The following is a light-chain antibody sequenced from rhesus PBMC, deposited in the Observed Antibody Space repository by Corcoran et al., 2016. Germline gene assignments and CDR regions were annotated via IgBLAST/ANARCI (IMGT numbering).Light chain of an antibody. J-gene: IGKJ1*01. CDR2: QVS. CDR3: MQYTHIPPT. V-gene: IGKV2-64*01. Sequence: DVVMTQSPLVLPISPGQPASISCRSSQSLVHSYGNTYLSWYQQKPGQPPRLLIYQVSNRFSGVPDRFSGSGAGTDFTLKISRVEAEDVGVYYCMQYTHIPPTFGQGTKVQI. CDR1: QSLVHSYGNTY.